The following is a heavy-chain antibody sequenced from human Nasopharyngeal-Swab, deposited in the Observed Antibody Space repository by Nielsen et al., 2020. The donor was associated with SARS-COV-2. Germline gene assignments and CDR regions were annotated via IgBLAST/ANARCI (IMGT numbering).Heavy chain of an antibody. CDR2: INPSGGST. CDR3: ARKNAWFDY. Sequence: ASVKVSCKASGYTFTSYYMHWVRQDPGQGLEWMGIINPSGGSTSNAKKFQGRDTMIRDTSTSTVYMELSSLRIEYTAVYYCARKNAWFDYWGQGTLVTVSS. J-gene: IGHJ5*01. V-gene: IGHV1-46*01. CDR1: GYTFTSYY.